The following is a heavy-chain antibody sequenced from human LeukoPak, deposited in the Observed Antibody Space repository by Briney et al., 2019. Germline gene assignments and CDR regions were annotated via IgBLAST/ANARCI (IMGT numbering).Heavy chain of an antibody. D-gene: IGHD2-8*01. CDR3: ARLRNGVNYYMDV. CDR1: GGSISSSSYY. J-gene: IGHJ6*03. Sequence: PSETLSLTCTVSGGSISSSSYYWGWIRQPPGKGLEWIGSIYYSGSTYYNPSLKSRVTISVDTSKNQFSLKLSSVTAADTAVYYCARLRNGVNYYMDVWGKGTTVTVSS. CDR2: IYYSGST. V-gene: IGHV4-39*01.